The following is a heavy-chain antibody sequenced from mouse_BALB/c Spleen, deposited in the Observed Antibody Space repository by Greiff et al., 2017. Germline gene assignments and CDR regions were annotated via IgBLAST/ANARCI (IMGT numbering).Heavy chain of an antibody. CDR3: ARDGPYYNYAMDY. D-gene: IGHD2-12*01. CDR2: INSNGGST. CDR1: GFTFSSYG. V-gene: IGHV5-6-3*01. Sequence: EVQRVESGGGLVQPGGSLKLSCAASGFTFSSYGMSWVRQTPDKRLELVATINSNGGSTYYPDSVKGRFTISRDNAKNTLYLQMSSLKSEDTAMYYCARDGPYYNYAMDYWGQGTSVTVSS. J-gene: IGHJ4*01.